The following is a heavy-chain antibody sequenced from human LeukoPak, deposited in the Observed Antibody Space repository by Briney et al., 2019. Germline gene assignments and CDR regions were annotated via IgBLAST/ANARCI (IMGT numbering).Heavy chain of an antibody. CDR1: GGSVTSDSYY. CDR3: ARSGGYSGYDVDY. J-gene: IGHJ4*02. D-gene: IGHD5-12*01. V-gene: IGHV4-61*01. CDR2: ISYSGST. Sequence: SETLSLTCTVSGGSVTSDSYYWSWIRQPPGKGLEWIGYISYSGSTNYNPSLKSRVTTSIDKSKNQFSLNLSSVTAADTAVYYCARSGGYSGYDVDYWGQGTLVTVSS.